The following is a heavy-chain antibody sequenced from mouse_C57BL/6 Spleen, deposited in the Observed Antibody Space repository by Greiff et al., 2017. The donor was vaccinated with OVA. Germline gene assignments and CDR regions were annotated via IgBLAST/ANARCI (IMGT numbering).Heavy chain of an antibody. CDR3: ARWGGNYPFDY. CDR2: IDPSDSYT. CDR1: GYTFTSYW. Sequence: QVQLKESGAELVRPGTSVKLSCKASGYTFTSYWMHWVKQRPGQGLEWIGVIDPSDSYTNYNQKFKGKATLTVDTSSSTAYMQLSSLTSEDSAVYYCARWGGNYPFDYWGQGTTLTVSS. J-gene: IGHJ2*01. D-gene: IGHD2-1*01. V-gene: IGHV1-59*01.